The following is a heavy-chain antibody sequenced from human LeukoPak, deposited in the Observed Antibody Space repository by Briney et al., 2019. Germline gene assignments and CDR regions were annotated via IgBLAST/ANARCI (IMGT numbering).Heavy chain of an antibody. CDR1: GGSISSNSNY. J-gene: IGHJ3*02. CDR2: IYYSGST. CDR3: ARLRTTSHDAFDI. D-gene: IGHD2-2*01. Sequence: SETLSLTCTVSGGSISSNSNYWGWIRQPPGKGLEWIGSIYYSGSTYYNLSLKSRATISVDTSKNQFSLNLSSVTAADTAVYYCARLRTTSHDAFDIWGQGTMVTVSS. V-gene: IGHV4-39*01.